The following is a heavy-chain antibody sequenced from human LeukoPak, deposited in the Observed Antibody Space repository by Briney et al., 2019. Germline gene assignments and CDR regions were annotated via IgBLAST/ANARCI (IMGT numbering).Heavy chain of an antibody. D-gene: IGHD3-22*01. CDR3: ARGGYYDSSGPYRAYEDC. CDR2: INHSGST. Sequence: SETLSLTCAVYGGSFSGYYWSWIRHPPGKGLEWIGEINHSGSTNYNPSLKSRVTISVDTSKNQFSLKLSSVTAVDTAVYYCARGGYYDSSGPYRAYEDCWGQGTLVTVSS. CDR1: GGSFSGYY. V-gene: IGHV4-34*01. J-gene: IGHJ4*02.